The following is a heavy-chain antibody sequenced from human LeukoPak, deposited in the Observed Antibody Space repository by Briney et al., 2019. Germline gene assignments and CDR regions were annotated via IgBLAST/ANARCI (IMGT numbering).Heavy chain of an antibody. CDR3: TSYPASLDY. CDR1: GYTFTSYG. D-gene: IGHD6-25*01. Sequence: ASVKVSCKASGYTFTSYGISWVRQAPGQGLEWMGWISAYNGNTNYAQKLQGRVTMTTDTSTSTAYVELRSLRSDDTAVYYCTSYPASLDYWGQGTLVTVSS. V-gene: IGHV1-18*01. CDR2: ISAYNGNT. J-gene: IGHJ4*02.